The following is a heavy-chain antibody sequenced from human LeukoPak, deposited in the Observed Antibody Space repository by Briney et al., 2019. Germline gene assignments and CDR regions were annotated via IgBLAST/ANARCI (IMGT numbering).Heavy chain of an antibody. CDR3: ASSTRWGDYFDS. CDR1: GGSFSGYY. Sequence: PSETLSLTCAVYGGSFSGYYWSWIRQPPGKGLEWIGEINHSGSTNYNPSLKSRVTISVDTSKDQFSLKLSSVTAADTAVYYCASSTRWGDYFDSWGQGTLVTVSS. J-gene: IGHJ4*02. D-gene: IGHD3-16*01. V-gene: IGHV4-34*01. CDR2: INHSGST.